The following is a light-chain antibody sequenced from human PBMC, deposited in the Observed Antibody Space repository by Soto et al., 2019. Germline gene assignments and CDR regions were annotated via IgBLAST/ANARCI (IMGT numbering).Light chain of an antibody. V-gene: IGKV1-39*01. CDR3: QQSYSTPPAT. CDR2: AAS. Sequence: DIQMTQSPSSLSASVGDRVTITCRASQSISSYLNWYQHKPGKAPKLLIYAASSLQSGVPSRFSGSGSGTVFTLTISSLQPEDIATYYCQQSYSTPPATFGQGTKVEIK. CDR1: QSISSY. J-gene: IGKJ1*01.